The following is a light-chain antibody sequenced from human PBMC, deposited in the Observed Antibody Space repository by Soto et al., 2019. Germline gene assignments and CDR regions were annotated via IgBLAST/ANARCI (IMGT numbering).Light chain of an antibody. J-gene: IGLJ1*01. CDR1: SSDVGGYNY. V-gene: IGLV2-14*01. CDR2: DVS. CDR3: SSYTITSTLV. Sequence: SDLTQPASVSGSPGQSITISCTGTSSDVGGYNYVSWYQQHPGKAPKLMIYDVSNRPSGVSDRFFGSKSGNTASLTISGLQTEDEADYYCSSYTITSTLVFGTGTKVTVL.